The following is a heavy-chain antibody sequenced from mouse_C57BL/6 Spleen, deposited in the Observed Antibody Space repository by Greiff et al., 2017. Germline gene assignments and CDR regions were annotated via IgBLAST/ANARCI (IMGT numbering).Heavy chain of an antibody. CDR3: ARDYGNYLAWFAY. CDR2: ISYDGSN. J-gene: IGHJ3*01. Sequence: DVKLQESGPGLVKPSQSLSLTCSVTGYSITSGYYWNWIRQFPGNKLEWMGYISYDGSNNYNPSLKNRISITRDTSKNQFFLKLNSVTTEDTATYYCARDYGNYLAWFAYWGQGTLVTVSA. D-gene: IGHD2-1*01. CDR1: GYSITSGYY. V-gene: IGHV3-6*01.